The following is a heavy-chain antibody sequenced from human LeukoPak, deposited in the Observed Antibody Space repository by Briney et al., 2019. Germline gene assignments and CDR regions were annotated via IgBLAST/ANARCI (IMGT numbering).Heavy chain of an antibody. V-gene: IGHV3-7*01. CDR1: GFTLSSYA. CDR2: IKQDGSEK. CDR3: ARERLYSSGLDY. Sequence: GGSLRLSCAASGFTLSSYAMSWVRQAPGKGLEWVANIKQDGSEKYYVDSVKGRFTISRDNAKNSLYLQMNSLRAEDTAVYYCARERLYSSGLDYWGQGTLVTVSS. J-gene: IGHJ4*02. D-gene: IGHD6-19*01.